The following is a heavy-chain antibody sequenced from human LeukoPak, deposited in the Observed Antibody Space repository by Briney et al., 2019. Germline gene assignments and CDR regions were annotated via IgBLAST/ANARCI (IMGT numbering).Heavy chain of an antibody. CDR3: ARGGTYDFWIPRYYYYYYMDV. V-gene: IGHV3-7*01. J-gene: IGHJ6*03. CDR2: IKQDGSEK. CDR1: GFTFSSYG. D-gene: IGHD3-3*01. Sequence: GGSLRLSCAASGFTFSSYGMHWVRQAPGKGLEWVANIKQDGSEKYYVDSVKGRFTISRDNAKNSLYLQMNSLRAEDTAVYYCARGGTYDFWIPRYYYYYYMDVWGKGTTVTVSS.